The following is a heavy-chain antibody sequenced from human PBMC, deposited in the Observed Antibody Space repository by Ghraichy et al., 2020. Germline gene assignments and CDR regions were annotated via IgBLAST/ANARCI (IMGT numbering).Heavy chain of an antibody. CDR3: ARDPGGWSGYYNYYYYYMDV. CDR1: GFTFSSYG. Sequence: GESLNISCAASGFTFSSYGMHWVRQAPGKGLEWVAVIWYDGSNKYYADSVKGRFTISRDNSKNTLYLQMNSLRAEDTAVYYCARDPGGWSGYYNYYYYYMDVWGKGTTVTVSS. D-gene: IGHD3-3*01. J-gene: IGHJ6*03. CDR2: IWYDGSNK. V-gene: IGHV3-33*01.